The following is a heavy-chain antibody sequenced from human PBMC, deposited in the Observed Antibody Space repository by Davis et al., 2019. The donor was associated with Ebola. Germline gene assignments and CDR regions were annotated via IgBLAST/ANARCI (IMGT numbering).Heavy chain of an antibody. Sequence: ASVKVSCKASGYTFTGYYMHWVRQAPGQGLEWMGWINPNSGCTNYAQKFQGWVTMTRDTSISTAYMELSRLRSDETAVYYCARGLLGFGELLPHYYFDYWGQGTLVTVSS. CDR2: INPNSGCT. J-gene: IGHJ4*02. V-gene: IGHV1-2*04. CDR1: GYTFTGYY. CDR3: ARGLLGFGELLPHYYFDY. D-gene: IGHD3-10*01.